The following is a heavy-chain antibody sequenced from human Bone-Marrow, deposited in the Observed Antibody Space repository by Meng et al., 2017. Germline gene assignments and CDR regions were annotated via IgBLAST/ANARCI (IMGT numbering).Heavy chain of an antibody. V-gene: IGHV3-33*01. J-gene: IGHJ2*01. CDR1: GFSFGSYG. Sequence: GESLKISCAASGFSFGSYGMHWVRQAPGKGLEWVAFIWFDGSKKYYANSVEGRFTISRDKSKNTLYLQMNSLRAEDTAMYYCAREGYYYDSSGYYLTPHWYFDLWGRGTLVTVSS. CDR3: AREGYYYDSSGYYLTPHWYFDL. CDR2: IWFDGSKK. D-gene: IGHD3-22*01.